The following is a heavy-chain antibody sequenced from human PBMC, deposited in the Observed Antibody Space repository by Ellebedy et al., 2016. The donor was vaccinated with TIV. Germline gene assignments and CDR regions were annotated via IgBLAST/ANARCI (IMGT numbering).Heavy chain of an antibody. D-gene: IGHD3-3*01. J-gene: IGHJ4*02. V-gene: IGHV3-15*01. CDR2: IKRKTDGGTT. Sequence: GESLKISCAASGFAVSTAWMSWVRQAQGKGLEWVGHIKRKTDGGTTDYSAPVKGRFTISRDDSKNMLFLQMNSLRAEDTAVYYCARWYDDSWTGYYNWGQGTLVTVSS. CDR1: GFAVSTAW. CDR3: ARWYDDSWTGYYN.